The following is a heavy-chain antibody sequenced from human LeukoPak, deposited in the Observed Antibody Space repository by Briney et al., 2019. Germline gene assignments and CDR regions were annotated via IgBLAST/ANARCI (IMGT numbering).Heavy chain of an antibody. CDR3: ARGPHGCTNGVCYYFDY. V-gene: IGHV4-34*01. J-gene: IGHJ4*02. Sequence: PSETLSLTCAVYGGSFSGYYWSWIRQPPGKGLEWIGEINHSGSTNYNPSLKSRVTISVDTSKNQFSLKLSSVTAADTAVYYCARGPHGCTNGVCYYFDYWGQGTLVTVSS. CDR2: INHSGST. CDR1: GGSFSGYY. D-gene: IGHD2-8*01.